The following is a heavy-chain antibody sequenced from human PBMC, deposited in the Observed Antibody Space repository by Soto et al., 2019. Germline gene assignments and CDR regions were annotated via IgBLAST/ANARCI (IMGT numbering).Heavy chain of an antibody. CDR3: ANPPRYSGYDSIYFYYGFDV. Sequence: EVHLLESGGGLVQPGGSLRLSCAASGFTFSNYAMNWVRQAPGKGLEWVSAISGSGGNTYYADSAKGRFTISRDNSKNTLYLQMNSVRAEDTAVFYCANPPRYSGYDSIYFYYGFDVWGQGTTVTVSS. D-gene: IGHD5-12*01. J-gene: IGHJ6*02. CDR2: ISGSGGNT. V-gene: IGHV3-23*01. CDR1: GFTFSNYA.